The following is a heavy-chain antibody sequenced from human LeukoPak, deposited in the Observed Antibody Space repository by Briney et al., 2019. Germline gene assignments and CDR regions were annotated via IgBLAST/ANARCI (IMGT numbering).Heavy chain of an antibody. CDR2: IYSGGST. CDR3: ARGAAPPYYYYYYMDV. Sequence: GGSLRLSYAASGFTVSSNYMSWVRQAPGKGLEWVSVIYSGGSTYYADSVKGRFTISRDNSKNTLYLQMNSLRAEDTAVYYCARGAAPPYYYYYYMDVWGKGTTVTVSS. CDR1: GFTVSSNY. J-gene: IGHJ6*03. V-gene: IGHV3-53*01.